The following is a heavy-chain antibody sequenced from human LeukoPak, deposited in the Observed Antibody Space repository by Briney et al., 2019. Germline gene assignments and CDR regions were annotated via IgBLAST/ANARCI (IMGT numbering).Heavy chain of an antibody. CDR1: GGTFSSYA. CDR3: ARVGSGYYYRFDY. J-gene: IGHJ4*02. Sequence: SVKVSCKASGGTFSSYAISWVRQAPGQGLEWMGGIIPIFGTANYAQKFQGRVTITADESTSTAYMELSSLRSEDTAVYYCARVGSGYYYRFDYWGQGTLVTVSS. CDR2: IIPIFGTA. V-gene: IGHV1-69*13. D-gene: IGHD3-22*01.